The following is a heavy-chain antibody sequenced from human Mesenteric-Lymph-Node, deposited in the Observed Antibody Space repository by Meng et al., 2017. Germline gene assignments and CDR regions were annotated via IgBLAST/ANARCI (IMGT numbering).Heavy chain of an antibody. CDR2: VKNRADGYDT. J-gene: IGHJ6*02. CDR1: GFTFSDHR. D-gene: IGHD3-10*01. CDR3: ARDLEVTMVRGVTYYYGMDV. Sequence: GESLKISCAASGFTFSDHRMDWVRQAPGKGLEWIGRVKNRADGYDTEYAASVKGRFTVSRDDSKNSLYLQMNSLRAEDTAVYYCARDLEVTMVRGVTYYYGMDVWGQGTTVTVSS. V-gene: IGHV3-72*01.